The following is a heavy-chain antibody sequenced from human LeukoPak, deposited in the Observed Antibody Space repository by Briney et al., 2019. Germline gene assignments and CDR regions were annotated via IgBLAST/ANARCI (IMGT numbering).Heavy chain of an antibody. CDR2: ISSSGSTI. Sequence: PGGSLRLSCAASGFTFSSYEMNWVRQDPGKGLEWDSHISSSGSTIYYADSVKGRFTISRDNAKNSLYLQMNSLRAEDTAVYYCATPNYYDSSGFFEHWGQGTLVTVSS. V-gene: IGHV3-48*03. CDR1: GFTFSSYE. J-gene: IGHJ1*01. CDR3: ATPNYYDSSGFFEH. D-gene: IGHD3-22*01.